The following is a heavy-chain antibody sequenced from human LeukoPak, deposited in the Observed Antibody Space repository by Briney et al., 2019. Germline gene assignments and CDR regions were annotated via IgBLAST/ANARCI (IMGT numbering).Heavy chain of an antibody. CDR3: AREGSSFDY. J-gene: IGHJ4*02. CDR1: GGPIGSYY. V-gene: IGHV4-59*01. CDR2: VYYSGST. Sequence: PSETLSLTCTVSGGPIGSYYWSWIRQSPGKGLEWIGYVYYSGSTKYNPSLKSRVTTSVDTSKNQFSLKLSSVTAADTAVYYCAREGSSFDYWGQGTLVTVSS.